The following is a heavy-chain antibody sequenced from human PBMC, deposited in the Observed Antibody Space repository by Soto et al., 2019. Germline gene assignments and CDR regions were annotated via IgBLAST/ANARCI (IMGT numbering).Heavy chain of an antibody. Sequence: GGSPKLSCAGSGFSFSSSAMSWVRQAPGKGLEWVSGISGGGVGTYYADSVKGRFTISRDNSKNTLYLQMNSLRAEDTAVYYCAKDLMVATTTDYWGQGTLVTVSS. J-gene: IGHJ4*02. CDR3: AKDLMVATTTDY. CDR1: GFSFSSSA. CDR2: ISGGGVGT. V-gene: IGHV3-23*01. D-gene: IGHD1-1*01.